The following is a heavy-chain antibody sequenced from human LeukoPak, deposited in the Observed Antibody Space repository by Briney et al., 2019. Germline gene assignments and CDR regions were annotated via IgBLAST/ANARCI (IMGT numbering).Heavy chain of an antibody. CDR3: ARDWGRPRTQAGY. CDR2: INPNSGGT. Sequence: ASVKVSCKASGYTFTGYYMHWVRQAPGQGLEWMGWINPNSGGTNYAQKFQGRVTMTRGTSISTAYMELSRLRSDDTAVYYCARDWGRPRTQAGYWGQGTLVTVSS. V-gene: IGHV1-2*02. J-gene: IGHJ4*02. D-gene: IGHD3-16*01. CDR1: GYTFTGYY.